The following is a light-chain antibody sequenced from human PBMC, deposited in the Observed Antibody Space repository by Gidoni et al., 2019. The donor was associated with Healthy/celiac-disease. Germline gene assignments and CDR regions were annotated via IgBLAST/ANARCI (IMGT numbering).Light chain of an antibody. J-gene: IGKJ1*01. Sequence: DLQMTQSPSTLSASVGDRVTITCRASQSISSWLAWYQQKPGKAPKLLIYKASSLESGVPSRFSGSGSGTEFTLTISSLQPDDFATYYCQQYNSYSWTVXQXTKVEIK. V-gene: IGKV1-5*03. CDR1: QSISSW. CDR3: QQYNSYSWT. CDR2: KAS.